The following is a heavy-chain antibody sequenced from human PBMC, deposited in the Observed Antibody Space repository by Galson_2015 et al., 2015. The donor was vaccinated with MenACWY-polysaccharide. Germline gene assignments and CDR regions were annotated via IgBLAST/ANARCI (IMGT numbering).Heavy chain of an antibody. V-gene: IGHV3-7*01. Sequence: SLRLSCAASGFTFSSYYMSWVRQAPGKGLEWVANIRQDGSEKYYVDSVEGRFTISRDNAKNLLYLQLNSLRAEDTAIYYCIYRDNPYGSGSWPFDPWGQGTLVTVSS. CDR3: IYRDNPYGSGSWPFDP. CDR1: GFTFSSYY. CDR2: IRQDGSEK. J-gene: IGHJ5*02. D-gene: IGHD3-10*01.